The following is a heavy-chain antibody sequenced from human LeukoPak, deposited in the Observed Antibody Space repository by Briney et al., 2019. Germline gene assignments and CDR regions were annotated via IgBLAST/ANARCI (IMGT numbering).Heavy chain of an antibody. CDR2: IIPIFGTA. J-gene: IGHJ4*02. CDR3: ASPTTLRGSGLDY. Sequence: SVKVSCKASGGTFSSYAISWVRQAPGQGLEWMGRIIPIFGTANYAQKFQGRVTITTDESHSTAYLELRRLSSEDTALSYCASPTTLRGSGLDYWGQGTLVTVSS. V-gene: IGHV1-69*05. D-gene: IGHD3-3*01. CDR1: GGTFSSYA.